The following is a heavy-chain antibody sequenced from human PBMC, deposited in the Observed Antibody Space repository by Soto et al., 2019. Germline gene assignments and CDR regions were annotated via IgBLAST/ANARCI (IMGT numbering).Heavy chain of an antibody. CDR3: ASDCSLGATLYHYLES. CDR1: GFSFSTYA. J-gene: IGHJ4*02. D-gene: IGHD1-26*01. CDR2: ISSSSAAI. V-gene: IGHV3-48*02. Sequence: EVQLVESGGGLVQPGGSLRLSCAASGFSFSTYAMNWVRQAPGKGLEWVSYISSSSAAIYYADSVKGRFTIARDNAKNSLFLQMNSLRDEDTALYFCASDCSLGATLYHYLESWGQGTLVTVSS.